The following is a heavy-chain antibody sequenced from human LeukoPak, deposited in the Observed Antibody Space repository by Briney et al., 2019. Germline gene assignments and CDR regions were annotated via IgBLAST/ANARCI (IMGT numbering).Heavy chain of an antibody. J-gene: IGHJ4*02. Sequence: SETLSLTCAVYGGSFSGYYWSWIRQPPGKGLEWIGEINHSGSTNYNPSLKSRATISVDTSKNQFSLKLSSVTAADTAVYYCARDSTTTAVDYWGQGTLVTVSS. CDR3: ARDSTTTAVDY. CDR1: GGSFSGYY. V-gene: IGHV4-34*01. D-gene: IGHD4-11*01. CDR2: INHSGST.